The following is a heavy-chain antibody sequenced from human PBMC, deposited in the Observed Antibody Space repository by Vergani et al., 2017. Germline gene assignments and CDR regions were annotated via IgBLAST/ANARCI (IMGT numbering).Heavy chain of an antibody. CDR3: ARHSTVEWLVKLGWIDP. CDR2: IYYSGST. D-gene: IGHD6-19*01. CDR1: GASIRSSNYY. Sequence: QLQLQESGPGLVKPSATLSLTCSVSGASIRSSNYYWGWIRQPPGKGLEWIASIYYSGSTYYNPSLKSRVTISVVTSKNQFSLKLGSVTAADTAVYFCARHSTVEWLVKLGWIDPWGQGILVTVSS. J-gene: IGHJ5*02. V-gene: IGHV4-39*01.